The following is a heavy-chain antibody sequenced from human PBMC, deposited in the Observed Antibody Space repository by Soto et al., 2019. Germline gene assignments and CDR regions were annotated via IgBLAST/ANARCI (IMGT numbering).Heavy chain of an antibody. D-gene: IGHD5-18*01. J-gene: IGHJ5*02. CDR3: ARRYEYNYGGFDP. CDR1: GTSISSYY. CDR2: IYYRGNT. Sequence: QVQLQESGPGLVKPSETLSLTCSVSGTSISSYYWSWIRQPPGKGLEWIGYIYYRGNTNYNPSLKSRVTMSVDTSKNQFSLRLTSMTAADTAVYYCARRYEYNYGGFDPWGQGTLVTVTS. V-gene: IGHV4-59*01.